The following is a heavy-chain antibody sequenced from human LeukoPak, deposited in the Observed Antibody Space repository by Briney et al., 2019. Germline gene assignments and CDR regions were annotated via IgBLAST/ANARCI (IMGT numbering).Heavy chain of an antibody. CDR3: AADVNFGGEEIAFAI. J-gene: IGHJ3*02. Sequence: GGSLRLSCAASGFTFSTYAMTWLRQAPGKGLEWVSALNYNGGNAYYADSVKDRFTISRDNSKNTLSLHIHTLRAEDTAVYHCAADVNFGGEEIAFAIWGQGTLVTVSS. D-gene: IGHD3-3*01. CDR2: LNYNGGNA. V-gene: IGHV3-23*01. CDR1: GFTFSTYA.